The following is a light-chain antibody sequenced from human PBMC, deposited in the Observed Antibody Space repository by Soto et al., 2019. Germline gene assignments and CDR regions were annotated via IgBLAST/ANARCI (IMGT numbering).Light chain of an antibody. J-gene: IGKJ5*01. CDR2: HAS. Sequence: DIEMARYHSTGRASVRDRVSITFGASQSIDRWLAWYQQRPGKAPKILIYHASSLETGVPSRFSGSGSGTDFTLTISSLQPEDFATYYCQQANSFPITFGPGTRLEIK. V-gene: IGKV1-12*01. CDR1: QSIDRW. CDR3: QQANSFPIT.